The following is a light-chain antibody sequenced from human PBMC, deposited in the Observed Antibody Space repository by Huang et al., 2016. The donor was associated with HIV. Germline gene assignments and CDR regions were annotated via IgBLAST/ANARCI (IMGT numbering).Light chain of an antibody. CDR1: QSIRKF. V-gene: IGKV1-39*01. Sequence: DIQMTQSPSSLSASVGDRVTIACRARQSIRKFINWYQQKPGEAPKLLMHSASSLQSGVPSRFSGSGSGTDCTLTITSLQPEDFATYYCQQTDNTPRTFGQGTKVVIK. J-gene: IGKJ1*01. CDR3: QQTDNTPRT. CDR2: SAS.